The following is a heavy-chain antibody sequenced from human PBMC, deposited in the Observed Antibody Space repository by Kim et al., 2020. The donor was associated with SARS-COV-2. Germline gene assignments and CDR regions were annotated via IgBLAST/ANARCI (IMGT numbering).Heavy chain of an antibody. CDR3: ARAHRQLVYFYY. J-gene: IGHJ4*02. D-gene: IGHD6-13*01. Sequence: YGPSFQGQVTISADKSISTAYLQWSSLKASDTAMYYCARAHRQLVYFYYWGQGTLVTVSS. V-gene: IGHV5-51*01.